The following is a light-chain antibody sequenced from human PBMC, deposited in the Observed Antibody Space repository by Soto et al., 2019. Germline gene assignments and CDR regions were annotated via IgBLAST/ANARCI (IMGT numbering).Light chain of an antibody. Sequence: EIVLTQSPATLSLSPGERATLSCRASQSVSSYLAWYQQKPGQAPRLLIYDASNRATGIPARFSGSGSGTDFSLTISSLDPEDFAVYYCDKRTAFGGGTKVEIK. CDR3: DKRTA. CDR2: DAS. CDR1: QSVSSY. V-gene: IGKV3-11*01. J-gene: IGKJ4*01.